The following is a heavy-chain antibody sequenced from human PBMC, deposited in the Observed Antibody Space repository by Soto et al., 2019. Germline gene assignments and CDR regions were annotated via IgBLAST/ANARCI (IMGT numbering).Heavy chain of an antibody. CDR3: ARFLPYCSSTSCYAPDY. CDR2: MNPNSGNT. V-gene: IGHV1-8*01. CDR1: GYTFTSYD. D-gene: IGHD2-2*01. J-gene: IGHJ4*02. Sequence: QVQLVQSGAEVKKPGASVKVSCKASGYTFTSYDINWVRQATGQGLEWMGWMNPNSGNTGYAQKFQGRVTMTRNTSISTAYMELSSLRSEDTAVYYCARFLPYCSSTSCYAPDYWGQGTLVTVSS.